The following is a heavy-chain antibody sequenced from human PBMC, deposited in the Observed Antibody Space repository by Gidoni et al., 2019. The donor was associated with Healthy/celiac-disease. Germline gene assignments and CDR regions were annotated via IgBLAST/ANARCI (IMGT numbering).Heavy chain of an antibody. J-gene: IGHJ6*02. CDR3: ARERTGSGYLGYYYFMDV. V-gene: IGHV1-18*01. D-gene: IGHD3-3*01. CDR2: ISAYNGNT. CDR1: GYTFTSYG. Sequence: QVQLVQSGAEVTKPGASVTVSCKASGYTFTSYGLSWVRQAPGQGLEWMGWISAYNGNTNYAQKLQGRVTMTTDTSTSTAYMELRSLRSDDTAVYYCARERTGSGYLGYYYFMDVWGQGTTVTVSS.